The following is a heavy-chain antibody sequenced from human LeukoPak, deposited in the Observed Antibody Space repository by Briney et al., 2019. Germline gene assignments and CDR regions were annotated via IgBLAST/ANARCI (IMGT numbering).Heavy chain of an antibody. D-gene: IGHD2-2*01. CDR3: ARGVVVVPAATNNWFDP. CDR1: GGSISSGDYY. V-gene: IGHV4-30-4*01. Sequence: SQTLSLTCTVSGGSISSGDYYWSWIRQPPGKGLERIGYIYYSGSTYYNPSLKSRVTISVDTSKNQFSLKLSSVTAADTAVYYCARGVVVVPAATNNWFDPWGQGTLVTVSS. J-gene: IGHJ5*02. CDR2: IYYSGST.